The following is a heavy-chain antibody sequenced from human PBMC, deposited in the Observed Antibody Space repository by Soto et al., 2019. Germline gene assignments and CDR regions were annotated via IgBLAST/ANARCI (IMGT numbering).Heavy chain of an antibody. CDR1: GYTFTSYA. D-gene: IGHD6-6*01. CDR2: INAGNGNT. V-gene: IGHV1-3*01. J-gene: IGHJ6*02. CDR3: ARVSSSSGSYYYYGTEV. Sequence: ASVKVSCKASGYTFTSYAMHWVHQAPGQRLEWMGWINAGNGNTKYSQKFQGRVTITRDTSASTAYMELSSLRSEDTAVYYCARVSSSSGSYYYYGTEVWGQGTTVTVSS.